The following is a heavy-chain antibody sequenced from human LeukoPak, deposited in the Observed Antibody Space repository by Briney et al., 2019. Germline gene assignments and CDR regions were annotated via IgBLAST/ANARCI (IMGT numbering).Heavy chain of an antibody. CDR3: TTGPGNSGY. J-gene: IGHJ4*02. Sequence: GGSLRLSCAVSGLTFSNAWMSWVRQAPGKGLEWVGRIKSTTVGGTTEYAAPVKGRFTISRDDSKNTVYLQMNSLKTEDTAVYYCTTGPGNSGYWGQGTLVTVSS. D-gene: IGHD4-23*01. CDR1: GLTFSNAW. CDR2: IKSTTVGGTT. V-gene: IGHV3-15*01.